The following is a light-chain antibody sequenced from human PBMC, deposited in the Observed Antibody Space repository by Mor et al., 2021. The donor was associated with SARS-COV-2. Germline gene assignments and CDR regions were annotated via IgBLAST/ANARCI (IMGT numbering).Light chain of an antibody. J-gene: IGLJ3*02. CDR2: DNN. Sequence: ISCSGSSSTIGVNSVSWYQQIPGTAPKLLIYDNNKRPSGIPDRFSGSKSGTSATLGITGLQTGDEADYYCGAWDSSRSGWVFGGGTKLTVL. V-gene: IGLV1-51*01. CDR1: SSTIGVNS. CDR3: GAWDSSRSGWV.